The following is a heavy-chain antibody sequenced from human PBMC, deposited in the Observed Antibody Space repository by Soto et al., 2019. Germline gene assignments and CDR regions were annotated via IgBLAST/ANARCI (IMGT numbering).Heavy chain of an antibody. CDR2: ISYDGSNK. CDR1: GFTFSSYG. Sequence: GGSLRLSCAASGFTFSSYGMHWVRQAPGKGLEWVAVISYDGSNKYYADSVKGRFTISRDNSKNTLYLQMNSLRAEDTAVYYCAKDRQWLAGGLDYWGQGTLVTVSS. J-gene: IGHJ4*02. CDR3: AKDRQWLAGGLDY. V-gene: IGHV3-30*18. D-gene: IGHD6-19*01.